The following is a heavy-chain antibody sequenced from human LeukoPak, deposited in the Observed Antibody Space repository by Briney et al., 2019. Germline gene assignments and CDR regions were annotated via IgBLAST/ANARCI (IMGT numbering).Heavy chain of an antibody. J-gene: IGHJ4*02. Sequence: PGGSLRLSCAASGFTFSSYEMNWVRQAPGKGLEWVSYISSSGSTIYYADSVKGRFTISRDNAKNSLYLQMNSLRAEDTAVYYCACNIADWLLYYWGQGTLVTVSS. CDR3: ACNIADWLLYY. CDR1: GFTFSSYE. V-gene: IGHV3-48*03. D-gene: IGHD3/OR15-3a*01. CDR2: ISSSGSTI.